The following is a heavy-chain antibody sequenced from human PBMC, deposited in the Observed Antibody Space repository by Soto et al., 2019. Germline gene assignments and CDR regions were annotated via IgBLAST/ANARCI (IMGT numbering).Heavy chain of an antibody. J-gene: IGHJ4*02. V-gene: IGHV1-18*04. CDR2: ISPYNGDT. CDR3: ARVSSRTTLDS. D-gene: IGHD2-2*01. Sequence: SVEVSFRSSGYTFSIYSIDWVRQAPGHGLEWVGWISPYNGDTHYAQKLQGRVTMTTDTSTSTAYMELKSLRSDDTAVYYCARVSSRTTLDSWGPGTLVTAPQ. CDR1: GYTFSIYS.